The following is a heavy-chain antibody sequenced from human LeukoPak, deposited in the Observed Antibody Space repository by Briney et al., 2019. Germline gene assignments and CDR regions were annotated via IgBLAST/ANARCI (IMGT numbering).Heavy chain of an antibody. V-gene: IGHV4-39*07. CDR2: FYYSGST. J-gene: IGHJ4*02. D-gene: IGHD5-18*01. CDR3: ARGEGTAMVNY. CDR1: GGSISTSSYY. Sequence: PSETLSLTCTVSGGSISTSSYYWGWIRQPPGKGLEWIGSFYYSGSTNYNPSLKSRVTISVDTSKNQFSLKLSSVTAADTAVYYCARGEGTAMVNYWGQGTLVTVSS.